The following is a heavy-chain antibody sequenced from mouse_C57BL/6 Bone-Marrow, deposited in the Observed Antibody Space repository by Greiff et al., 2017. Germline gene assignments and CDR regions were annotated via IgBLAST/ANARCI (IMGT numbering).Heavy chain of an antibody. J-gene: IGHJ2*01. D-gene: IGHD2-1*01. CDR2: ISYDGSN. CDR3: ARDNYVPY. Sequence: EVKVEESGPGLVKPSQSLSLTCSVTGYSITSGYYWNWIRQFPGNKLEWMGYISYDGSNNYNPSLKNRISITRDTSKNQFFLKLNSVTTEDTATYYCARDNYVPYWGQGTTLTVSS. CDR1: GYSITSGYY. V-gene: IGHV3-6*01.